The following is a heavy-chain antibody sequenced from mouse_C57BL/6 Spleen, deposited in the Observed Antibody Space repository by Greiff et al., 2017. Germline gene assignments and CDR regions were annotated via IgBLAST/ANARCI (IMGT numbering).Heavy chain of an antibody. V-gene: IGHV1-26*01. CDR3: AKEGQRRLRFAY. CDR2: INPNNGST. J-gene: IGHJ3*01. D-gene: IGHD3-2*02. CDR1: GYTFTDYY. Sequence: EVQLQQSGPELVKPWASVKISCKASGYTFTDYYMNWVQQSHGKSLEWIGDINPNNGSTNYNKKFKGKVTLTVDKSSSTAYMEIRSLTAEDSAVYYCAKEGQRRLRFAYWGQGTLVTVAA.